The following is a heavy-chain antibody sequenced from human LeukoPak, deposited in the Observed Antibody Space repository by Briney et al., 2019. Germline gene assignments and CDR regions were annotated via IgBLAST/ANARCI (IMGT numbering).Heavy chain of an antibody. CDR3: AELYYYDSSGYYYEYFQH. V-gene: IGHV1-69*04. CDR2: IIPIFGIA. J-gene: IGHJ1*01. CDR1: GGTFSSYA. D-gene: IGHD3-22*01. Sequence: ASVKVSCKASGGTFSSYAISWVRQAPGQGLEWMGRIIPIFGIANYAQKFQGRVTITADKSTSTAYMELSSLRSEDTAVHYCAELYYYDSSGYYYEYFQHWGQGTLVTVSS.